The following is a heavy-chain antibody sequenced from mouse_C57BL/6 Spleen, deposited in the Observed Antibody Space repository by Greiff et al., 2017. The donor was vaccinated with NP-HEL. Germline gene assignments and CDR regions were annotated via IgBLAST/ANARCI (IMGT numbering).Heavy chain of an antibody. CDR3: ASGITLVGAY. J-gene: IGHJ3*01. V-gene: IGHV1-26*01. D-gene: IGHD1-1*01. CDR2: INPNSGCT. Sequence: EVQLQQSGPELVKPGASVKISCKASGYTFTDYYMNWVKQSHGQSLEWIGDINPNSGCTSYNQKFKDKATLTVDKSSSTAYMELRSLTSEDSAVYCCASGITLVGAYWGQGTLVTVSA. CDR1: GYTFTDYY.